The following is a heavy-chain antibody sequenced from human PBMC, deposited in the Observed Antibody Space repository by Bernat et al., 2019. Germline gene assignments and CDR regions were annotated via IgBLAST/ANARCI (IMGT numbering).Heavy chain of an antibody. CDR2: IKSKTDGGTT. D-gene: IGHD2-15*01. CDR3: TTVGGYCSGGSCYSRV. CDR1: GFTFSNAW. Sequence: EVQLVESGGGLVKPGGSLRLSCAASGFTFSNAWMSWVRQAPGKGLAWVGRIKSKTDGGTTDYAETVKGRFSISRDDSKNTLYLQMNSLKTEDTAVYYCTTVGGYCSGGSCYSRVWGQGTMVTVSS. V-gene: IGHV3-15*01. J-gene: IGHJ3*01.